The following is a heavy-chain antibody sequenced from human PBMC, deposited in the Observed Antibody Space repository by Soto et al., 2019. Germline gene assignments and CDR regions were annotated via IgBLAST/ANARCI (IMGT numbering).Heavy chain of an antibody. J-gene: IGHJ4*02. D-gene: IGHD2-15*01. CDR1: GYTFTSYA. V-gene: IGHV1-3*01. Sequence: QVQLVQSGAEVKKPGASVKVSCKASGYTFTSYAMHWVRQAPGQRLEWMGWLNAGNGNTKYSQKFQGRVSITRDTSASTAYMELSRLGTEDTAVYYCARIGACSGGSCYSYFDCWGQGTLVTF. CDR2: LNAGNGNT. CDR3: ARIGACSGGSCYSYFDC.